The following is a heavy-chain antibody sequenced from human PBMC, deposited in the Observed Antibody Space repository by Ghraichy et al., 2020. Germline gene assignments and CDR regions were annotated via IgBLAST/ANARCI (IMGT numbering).Heavy chain of an antibody. Sequence: GSLNISCAASGFTFSSYSMNWVRQAPGKGLEWVSSISSSSSYIYYADSVKGRFTISRDNAKNSLYLQMNSLRAEDTAVYYCARDKGLWPDYYYGMDVWGQGTTVTVSS. CDR2: ISSSSSYI. CDR3: ARDKGLWPDYYYGMDV. CDR1: GFTFSSYS. J-gene: IGHJ6*02. D-gene: IGHD2-21*01. V-gene: IGHV3-21*01.